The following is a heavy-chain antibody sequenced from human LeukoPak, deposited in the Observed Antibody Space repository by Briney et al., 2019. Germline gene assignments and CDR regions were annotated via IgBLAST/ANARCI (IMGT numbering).Heavy chain of an antibody. J-gene: IGHJ5*02. CDR3: ARHVLSNRSFDT. CDR1: GASINSILYY. Sequence: SSETLSLTCNVSGASINSILYYWGWIRQPPGKGLEWIGNIFHDGSTYFNPSLKSRVSLSVDTSKRYFSLKLTSVTAADTSVYYCARHVLSNRSFDTWGQGTLVSVSS. CDR2: IFHDGST. V-gene: IGHV4-39*01. D-gene: IGHD4/OR15-4a*01.